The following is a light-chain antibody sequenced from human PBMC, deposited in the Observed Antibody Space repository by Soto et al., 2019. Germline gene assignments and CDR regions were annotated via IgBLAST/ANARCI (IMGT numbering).Light chain of an antibody. CDR2: DAS. Sequence: DIQMTQSPSSLSASVGDRVTITCRASQTISTYLNWYQQKPGKAPRLLIYDASSLLSGVPSRFIGSGSGSDFTLTIARLHPEHFSTYYCQQSDSTPYAFGQETKVQI. CDR1: QTISTY. J-gene: IGKJ2*01. CDR3: QQSDSTPYA. V-gene: IGKV1-39*01.